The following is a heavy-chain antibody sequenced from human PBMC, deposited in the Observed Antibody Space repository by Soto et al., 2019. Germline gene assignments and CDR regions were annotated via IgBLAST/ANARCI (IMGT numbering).Heavy chain of an antibody. CDR1: GYNFTSPG. Sequence: SVKVSCKASGYNFTSPGISWVLQAPGRGLEWMGWISAYNGNTNYAQKLQGRVTMTRDTSTRTVYMELSSLTSEDMAVYYRAGWYSSDSSGFYDLLDVWGQGTMVTVSS. CDR3: AGWYSSDSSGFYDLLDV. V-gene: IGHV1-18*03. CDR2: ISAYNGNT. D-gene: IGHD3-22*01. J-gene: IGHJ3*01.